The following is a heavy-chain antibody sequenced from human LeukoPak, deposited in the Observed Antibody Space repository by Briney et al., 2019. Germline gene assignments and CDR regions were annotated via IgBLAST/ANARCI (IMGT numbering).Heavy chain of an antibody. CDR2: ISSSSSTI. D-gene: IGHD2-15*01. V-gene: IGHV3-48*01. CDR3: ARGGPIVVVVAADAFDI. CDR1: GFTFSSYS. Sequence: GGSLRLSCAASGFTFSSYSMNWVRQAPGEGLEWVSYISSSSSTIYYADSVKGRFTISRDNAKNSLYLQMNSLRAEDTAVYYCARGGPIVVVVAADAFDIWGQGTMVTVSS. J-gene: IGHJ3*02.